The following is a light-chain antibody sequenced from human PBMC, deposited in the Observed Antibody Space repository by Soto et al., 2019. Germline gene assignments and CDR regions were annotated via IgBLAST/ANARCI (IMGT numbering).Light chain of an antibody. CDR3: QQSYSPMYT. CDR1: QSISSY. V-gene: IGKV1-39*01. J-gene: IGKJ2*01. Sequence: DIQMTQSPSSLSASVGDRVTITCRASQSISSYLNWYQQKPGKAPKHLIYAASSLQSGVPSRFSGSGSGTDFTLTISSLQPEDFATYYCQQSYSPMYTFGQGTKLEIK. CDR2: AAS.